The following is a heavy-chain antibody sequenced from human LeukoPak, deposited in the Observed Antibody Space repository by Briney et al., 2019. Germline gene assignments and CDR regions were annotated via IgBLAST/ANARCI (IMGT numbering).Heavy chain of an antibody. V-gene: IGHV4-39*07. CDR1: GGSISSSSYY. Sequence: SETPSLTCTVSGGSISSSSYYWGWIRQPPGKGLEWIGSIYYSGSTYYNPSLKSRVTISVDTSKNQFSLKLSSVTAADTAVYYCARVSGYDWESSYDYWGQGTLVTVSS. J-gene: IGHJ4*02. CDR2: IYYSGST. D-gene: IGHD5-12*01. CDR3: ARVSGYDWESSYDY.